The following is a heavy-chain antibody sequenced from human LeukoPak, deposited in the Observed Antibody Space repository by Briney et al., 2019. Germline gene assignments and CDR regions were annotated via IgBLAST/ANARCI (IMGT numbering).Heavy chain of an antibody. CDR1: GGSTSSYY. CDR2: IYYSGST. CDR3: ARDRGWSLYYYGMDV. V-gene: IGHV4-59*01. Sequence: SETLSLTCTVSGGSTSSYYWSWIRQPPGKGLEWIGYIYYSGSTNYNPSLKSRVTISVDTSKNQFSLKLSSVTAADTAVYYCARDRGWSLYYYGMDVWGQGTTVTVSS. J-gene: IGHJ6*02.